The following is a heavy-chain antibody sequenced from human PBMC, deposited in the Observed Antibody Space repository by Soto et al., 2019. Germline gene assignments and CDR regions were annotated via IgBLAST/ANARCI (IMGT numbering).Heavy chain of an antibody. D-gene: IGHD2-15*01. CDR1: GGSVSSGSYY. V-gene: IGHV4-61*01. Sequence: QVQLQESGPGLVKPSETLSLTCTVSGGSVSSGSYYWSWIRQPPGKGLEWIGYMYDSGSTNYNPSLMSRVTISVDTSKNQFPLKLSSVTAADTAVYYCARYWSAFDYWGQGTLVTVSS. J-gene: IGHJ4*02. CDR3: ARYWSAFDY. CDR2: MYDSGST.